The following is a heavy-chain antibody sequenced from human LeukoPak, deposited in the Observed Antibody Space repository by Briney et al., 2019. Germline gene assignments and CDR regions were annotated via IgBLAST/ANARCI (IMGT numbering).Heavy chain of an antibody. CDR1: GGSFSGYY. CDR2: INHSGST. D-gene: IGHD5-18*01. CDR3: ARGWIPAFDI. V-gene: IGHV4-34*01. J-gene: IGHJ3*02. Sequence: SETLSLTCAVYGGSFSGYYWSWIRQPPGKGLEWIGEINHSGSTNYNPSLKSRVTISVDTSKNQFSLKLSSVTAADTAVYYCARGWIPAFDIWGQGTMVTVSS.